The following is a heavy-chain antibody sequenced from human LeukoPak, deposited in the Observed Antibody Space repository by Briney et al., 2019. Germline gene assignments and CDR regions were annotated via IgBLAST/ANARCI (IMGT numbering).Heavy chain of an antibody. Sequence: GESLKISCKGSGYSFTSYWIGWVRQMPGKGLEWMGLIYPGDSATRYSPSFQGQVTISADKSISTAYLHWSSLKASDTAMYYCATAFGSSWYPYYFNYWGQGTLVTVSS. CDR1: GYSFTSYW. V-gene: IGHV5-51*01. J-gene: IGHJ4*02. CDR2: IYPGDSAT. D-gene: IGHD6-13*01. CDR3: ATAFGSSWYPYYFNY.